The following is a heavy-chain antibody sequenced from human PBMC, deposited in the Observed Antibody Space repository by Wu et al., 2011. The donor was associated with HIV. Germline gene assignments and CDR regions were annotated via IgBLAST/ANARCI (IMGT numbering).Heavy chain of an antibody. D-gene: IGHD3-22*01. Sequence: QMRLVQSGAEVKKPGASVKVSCKASGYTFTSYGISWVRQAPGQGLEWMGWISAYNGDTNYAQKLQGRVTMTTDTSTSTAYMELRSLRPDDTAVYYCARVEYYDSSWEIDYWGQGTPVTVSS. CDR2: ISAYNGDT. CDR3: ARVEYYDSSWEIDY. J-gene: IGHJ4*02. V-gene: IGHV1-18*01. CDR1: GYTFTSYG.